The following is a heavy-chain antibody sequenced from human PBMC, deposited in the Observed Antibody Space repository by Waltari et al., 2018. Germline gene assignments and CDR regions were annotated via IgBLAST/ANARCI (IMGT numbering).Heavy chain of an antibody. CDR2: INHSGST. CDR1: GGYFSGYY. J-gene: IGHJ4*02. CDR3: AVNYDFWSGYWTSLDY. Sequence: QVQLQQWGAGLLKPSETLSLTCAVYGGYFSGYYWSWIRQPPGKGLEWIGEINHSGSTNYNPSLKSRVTISVDTSKNQFSLKLSSVTAADTAVYYCAVNYDFWSGYWTSLDYWGQGTLVTVSS. D-gene: IGHD3-3*01. V-gene: IGHV4-34*01.